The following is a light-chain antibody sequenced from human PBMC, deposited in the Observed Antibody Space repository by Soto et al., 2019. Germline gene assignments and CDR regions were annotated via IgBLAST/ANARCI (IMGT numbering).Light chain of an antibody. CDR1: QSVSSK. CDR3: QQYNNWPWT. CDR2: DAS. V-gene: IGKV3-15*01. J-gene: IGKJ1*01. Sequence: EIVMTQSPATVSVSPGERATLSCRASQSVSSKLAWYQQKPGQAPRLLIYDASSRATGIPATFSGSGSGTEFTLTINSLQSEDFAVYYCQQYNNWPWTFGQGTKVDIK.